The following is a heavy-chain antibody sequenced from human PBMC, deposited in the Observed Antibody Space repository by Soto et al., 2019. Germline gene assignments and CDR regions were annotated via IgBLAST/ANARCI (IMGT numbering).Heavy chain of an antibody. CDR2: TIPILGIT. CDR1: GGTFSSHT. J-gene: IGHJ6*02. Sequence: QVQLVQSGAEMKKPGSSLKVSCKASGGTFSSHTISWVRLAPGQGLEWMGRTIPILGITNYAQNFQGRITLTADKSTGTASMELSSLRSEDTAVYYCGISKHDSNFYYYGTDVWGQGTTVTVSS. D-gene: IGHD3-22*01. CDR3: GISKHDSNFYYYGTDV. V-gene: IGHV1-69*02.